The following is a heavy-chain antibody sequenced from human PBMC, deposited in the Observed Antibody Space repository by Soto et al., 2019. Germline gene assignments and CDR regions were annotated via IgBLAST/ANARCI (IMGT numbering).Heavy chain of an antibody. V-gene: IGHV3-7*03. Sequence: PGVTLRLSCAIYESTVRRDWMNWVRQAPGKGREWVAHINQDGSQKYYVDSVKGRFTVSRANYNTLYLQMDSLRVGDTATYYCTRTNVPPSHSRGRYPDSWGQGTLVTVSS. CDR2: INQDGSQK. D-gene: IGHD6-19*01. J-gene: IGHJ4*02. CDR3: TRTNVPPSHSRGRYPDS. CDR1: ESTVRRDW.